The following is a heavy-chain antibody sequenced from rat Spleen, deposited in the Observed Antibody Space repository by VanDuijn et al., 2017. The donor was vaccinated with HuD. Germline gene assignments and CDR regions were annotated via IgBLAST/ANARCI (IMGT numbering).Heavy chain of an antibody. CDR3: ARQGYLRDWYFDF. CDR1: GFTFSSSP. V-gene: IGHV5-25*01. D-gene: IGHD1-11*01. J-gene: IGHJ1*01. Sequence: EVQLVESGGGLVQPGRSLKLSCAASGFTFSSSPMAWVRQAPTKGLEWVATVSTGGGSTYYPDSVKGRFTISRDNAGSSLYLQMDSLRSEDTATYYCARQGYLRDWYFDFWGPGTMVTVSS. CDR2: VSTGGGST.